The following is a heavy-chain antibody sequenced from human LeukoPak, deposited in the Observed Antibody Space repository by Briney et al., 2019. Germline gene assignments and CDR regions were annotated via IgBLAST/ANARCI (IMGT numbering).Heavy chain of an antibody. J-gene: IGHJ4*02. D-gene: IGHD2-15*01. V-gene: IGHV3-23*01. CDR3: AKGGYCSGGSCYDDY. CDR2: ISGIGGST. CDR1: GFIFDDYA. Sequence: GGSLRLSCAASGFIFDDYAMQWVRQAPGKGLDWVSAISGIGGSTYYADSVKGRFTISRDNSKNTLYLQMNSLRAEDTALYYCAKGGYCSGGSCYDDYWGQGTLVTVSS.